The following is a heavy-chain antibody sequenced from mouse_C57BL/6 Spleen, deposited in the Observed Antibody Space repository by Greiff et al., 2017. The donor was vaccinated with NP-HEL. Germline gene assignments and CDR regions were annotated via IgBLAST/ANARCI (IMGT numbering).Heavy chain of an antibody. CDR3: ARRHGGVYAMDY. J-gene: IGHJ4*01. Sequence: EVKLMESGPGLAKPSQTLSLTCSVTGYSIISDYWNWIRKFPGNKLEYMGYISYSGSTYYNSSLKSRISITRDTSKNQYYLQLNSVTTEDTATYYCARRHGGVYAMDYWGQGTSVTVSS. CDR1: GYSIISDY. CDR2: ISYSGST. V-gene: IGHV3-8*01.